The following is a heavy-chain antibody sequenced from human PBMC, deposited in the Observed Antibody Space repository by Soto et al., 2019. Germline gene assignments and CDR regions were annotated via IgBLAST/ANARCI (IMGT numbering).Heavy chain of an antibody. CDR1: GFTSSTYA. V-gene: IGHV3-23*01. D-gene: IGHD2-15*01. CDR3: AKTDGCGGGSCYTGTYYYFDV. J-gene: IGHJ2*01. Sequence: PVGSLRLSCAASGFTSSTYALNWVRQAPGKGLEWVSTISESGHHTYYADSLKGRFTISRDKSKNTLSLQMNSLTAEDTAVYYCAKTDGCGGGSCYTGTYYYFDVWGRGTLVTVSS. CDR2: ISESGHHT.